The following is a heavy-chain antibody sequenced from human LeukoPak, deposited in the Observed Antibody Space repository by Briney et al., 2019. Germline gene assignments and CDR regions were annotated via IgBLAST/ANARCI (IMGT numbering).Heavy chain of an antibody. CDR2: IIPIFGTA. V-gene: IGHV1-69*05. J-gene: IGHJ6*03. CDR1: GGTFTSYA. Sequence: SVKVSCKASGGTFTSYAISWVRQAPGQRLEWMGGIIPIFGTANSAQKFQGRVTITTDESTSTAYMELSSLRSEDTAVYYCARAGPVLRYFDWLQKGYYYYYMDVWGKGTTVTVSS. D-gene: IGHD3-9*01. CDR3: ARAGPVLRYFDWLQKGYYYYYMDV.